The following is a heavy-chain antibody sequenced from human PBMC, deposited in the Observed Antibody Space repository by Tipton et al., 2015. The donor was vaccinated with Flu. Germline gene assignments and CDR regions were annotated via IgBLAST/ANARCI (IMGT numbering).Heavy chain of an antibody. CDR3: ARRNIAASGPNGYSFDH. J-gene: IGHJ4*02. CDR2: IYYSGDT. Sequence: TFSTYAMSWVRQAPGKGLEWIGSIYYSGDTYYNPSLRSRVTISVDPPQNQFSLKLTSVTAADTAVFYCARRNIAASGPNGYSFDHWGQGTLVTVSS. D-gene: IGHD6-13*01. CDR1: TFSTYA. V-gene: IGHV4-39*01.